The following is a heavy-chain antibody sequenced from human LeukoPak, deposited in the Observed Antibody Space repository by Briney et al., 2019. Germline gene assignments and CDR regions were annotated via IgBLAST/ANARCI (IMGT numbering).Heavy chain of an antibody. CDR1: GFSFISYW. CDR2: INSDGSST. J-gene: IGHJ4*02. CDR3: ARDRVEAPDY. D-gene: IGHD3-10*01. Sequence: PWGSLLLSCAAAGFSFISYWMHWVRQAPGKGLVWVSRINSDGSSTSYADSVKGRFTISRDNAKNTLYLQMNSLRAEDTAVYYCARDRVEAPDYWGQGTLVTVSS. V-gene: IGHV3-74*01.